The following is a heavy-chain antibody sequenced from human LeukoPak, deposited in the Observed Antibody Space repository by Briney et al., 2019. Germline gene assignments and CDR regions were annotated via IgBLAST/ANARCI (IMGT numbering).Heavy chain of an antibody. CDR2: IIPIFGTA. CDR1: GGTFSSYA. CDR3: ARDPYDFWSGYYS. Sequence: SVKVSCKASGGTFSSYAISWVRQAPGQGLEWMGGIIPIFGTANYAQKFRGRITITADESTSTAYMELSGLRSEDTAVYYCARDPYDFWSGYYSWGQGTLVTVSS. J-gene: IGHJ5*02. D-gene: IGHD3-3*01. V-gene: IGHV1-69*13.